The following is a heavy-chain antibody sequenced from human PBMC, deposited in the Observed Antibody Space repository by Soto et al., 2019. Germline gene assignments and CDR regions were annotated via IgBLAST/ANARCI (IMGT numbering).Heavy chain of an antibody. Sequence: PGESLKISCAASGFNFAHYAMAWVRQAPGKGPDWGSVTKSRGATTWYLGSVGGRFTISRDDSQNRVYLQMTSLRAEDTATYYCARGAESAHGMVFDAWGQGTMVIVSS. CDR1: GFNFAHYA. CDR3: ARGAESAHGMVFDA. V-gene: IGHV3-23*01. D-gene: IGHD2-8*01. J-gene: IGHJ5*02. CDR2: TKSRGATT.